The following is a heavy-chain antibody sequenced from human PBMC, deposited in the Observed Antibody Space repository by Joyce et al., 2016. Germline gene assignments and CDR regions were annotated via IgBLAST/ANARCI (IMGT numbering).Heavy chain of an antibody. V-gene: IGHV4-4*07. CDR1: GDSLNDYY. CDR2: IYPNGNA. Sequence: QVQLQESGPGLVKPSETLSLNCSVSGDSLNDYYWSWIRQPAGKGLEWIGRIYPNGNANYKRYLKSRLTMSVDTSKNQFSLTLNSVTDAETAVYYCARGHKVHTLLFDSWGQGILVTVSS. J-gene: IGHJ5*01. CDR3: ARGHKVHTLLFDS. D-gene: IGHD1-1*01.